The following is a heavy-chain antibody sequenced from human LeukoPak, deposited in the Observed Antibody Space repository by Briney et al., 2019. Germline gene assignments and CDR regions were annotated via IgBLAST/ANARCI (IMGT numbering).Heavy chain of an antibody. J-gene: IGHJ4*02. D-gene: IGHD6-19*01. CDR2: ISSSSSYT. CDR3: ARVHYSSGWYEDN. Sequence: TGGSLRLSCAASGFTFSSYSMNWVRQAPGKGLEWVSSISSSSSYTYYADSVKGRFTISRDNAKNSLYMQMNSLRAEDTAVYYCARVHYSSGWYEDNWGQGTLVTVSS. V-gene: IGHV3-21*01. CDR1: GFTFSSYS.